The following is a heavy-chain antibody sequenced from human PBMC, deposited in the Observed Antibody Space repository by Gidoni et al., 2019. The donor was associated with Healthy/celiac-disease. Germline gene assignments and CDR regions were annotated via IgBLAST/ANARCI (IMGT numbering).Heavy chain of an antibody. CDR1: AGSISSSSYY. Sequence: QLQLQESVPGLVKPPEPLSLTCTVSAGSISSSSYYWGWIRQPPGKGLAWIGSIYYSGSTYNNPSLKSRVTISVDTSKNQFSLKLSSVTAADTAVYYCGRHRVTGIAVAGRNWFDPWGQGTLVTVSS. D-gene: IGHD6-19*01. J-gene: IGHJ5*02. CDR3: GRHRVTGIAVAGRNWFDP. V-gene: IGHV4-39*01. CDR2: IYYSGST.